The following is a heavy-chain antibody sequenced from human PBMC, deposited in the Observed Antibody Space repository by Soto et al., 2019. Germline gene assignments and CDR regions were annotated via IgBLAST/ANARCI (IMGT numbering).Heavy chain of an antibody. D-gene: IGHD3-22*01. J-gene: IGHJ6*02. CDR3: ARDRVQGVVTAHYSGMDV. CDR1: GYKFTGYG. V-gene: IGHV1-18*01. Sequence: ASVKVSFKASGYKFTGYGISWVRQAPGQGLEWMGWISAYTGNTNYARKFRDRFTMTIDTSANTAYMDLRSLRSDDTAMYYCARDRVQGVVTAHYSGMDVWGLGTMVTVSS. CDR2: ISAYTGNT.